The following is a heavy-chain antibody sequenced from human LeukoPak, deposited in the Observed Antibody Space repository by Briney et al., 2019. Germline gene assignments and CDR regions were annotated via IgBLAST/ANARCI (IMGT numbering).Heavy chain of an antibody. CDR3: ARDPPFYYFDY. CDR2: IYYSGST. V-gene: IGHV4-39*07. Sequence: SETLSLTCTVSGGSISSSSYYWGWIRQPPGKGLEWIGSIYYSGSTYYNPSLKSRVTISVDTSKNQFSLKLSSVTAADTAVYYCARDPPFYYFDYWGQGTLVTVSS. J-gene: IGHJ4*02. CDR1: GGSISSSSYY.